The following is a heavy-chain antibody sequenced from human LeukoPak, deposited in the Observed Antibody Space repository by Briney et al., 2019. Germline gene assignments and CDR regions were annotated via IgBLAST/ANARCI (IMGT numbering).Heavy chain of an antibody. V-gene: IGHV4-34*01. CDR2: INHSGST. Sequence: PSETLSLTCAVYGGSFSGYYWSWIRQPPGKGLEWIGEINHSGSTNYNPSLKRRVTISVDTSKNQFSLKLSFVTAADTAVYYCARARPIGYCSGGSCYGLKPGAFDIWGQGTMVTVSS. J-gene: IGHJ3*02. D-gene: IGHD2-15*01. CDR3: ARARPIGYCSGGSCYGLKPGAFDI. CDR1: GGSFSGYY.